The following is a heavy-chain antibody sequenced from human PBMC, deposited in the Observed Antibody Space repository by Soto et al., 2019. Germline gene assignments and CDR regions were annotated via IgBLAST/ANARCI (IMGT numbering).Heavy chain of an antibody. Sequence: GGFLRLSCAASGFTFSSYAMHWVRQAPGKGLEWVAVISYDGSNKYYADSVKGRFTISRDNSKNTLYLQMNSLRAEDTAVYYCARDRRTYYDILTGYRATDVWGQGTTVTVSS. J-gene: IGHJ6*02. CDR1: GFTFSSYA. CDR2: ISYDGSNK. CDR3: ARDRRTYYDILTGYRATDV. V-gene: IGHV3-30-3*01. D-gene: IGHD3-9*01.